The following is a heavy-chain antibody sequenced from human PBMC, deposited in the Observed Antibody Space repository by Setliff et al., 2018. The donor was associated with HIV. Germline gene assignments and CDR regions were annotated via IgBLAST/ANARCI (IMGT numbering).Heavy chain of an antibody. Sequence: PSETLSLTCTVSGYSISSSNWWGWIRQIPGKGLEWIGYIDYSGSTYYNPSLESRVTMSVDTSKNQFSLKLTSVTAVDTAAYYCARSTVGIRGVVRGYYYYYMDVWGKGTTVTVSS. D-gene: IGHD3-10*01. CDR3: ARSTVGIRGVVRGYYYYYMDV. CDR1: GYSISSSNW. CDR2: IDYSGST. V-gene: IGHV4-28*01. J-gene: IGHJ6*03.